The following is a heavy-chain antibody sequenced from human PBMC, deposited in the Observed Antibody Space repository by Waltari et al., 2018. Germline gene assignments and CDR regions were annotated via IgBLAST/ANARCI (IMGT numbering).Heavy chain of an antibody. J-gene: IGHJ4*02. D-gene: IGHD5-12*01. CDR1: GYSISSGYY. CDR3: AREGRRDGYPFDY. Sequence: QVQLQESGPGLVKPSETLSLTCAVSGYSISSGYYWGWIRQPPGKGLEWIGSIYHSGSPSYNPSLKSRVTLSVDTSKNQFSLKLSSVTAADTAVYYCAREGRRDGYPFDYWGQGTLVTVSS. V-gene: IGHV4-38-2*02. CDR2: IYHSGSP.